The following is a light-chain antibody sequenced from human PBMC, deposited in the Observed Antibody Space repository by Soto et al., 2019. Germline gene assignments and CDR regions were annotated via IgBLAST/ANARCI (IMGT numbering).Light chain of an antibody. Sequence: TLSCRASQSVSSSYLAWYQQKPGQAPRLLVYGASSRATGIPDRFSGSGSGTDFTLTISRLEPENFALYYCQQYGSSPWTFGQRTNVDIK. CDR1: QSVSSSY. J-gene: IGKJ1*01. CDR2: GAS. V-gene: IGKV3-20*01. CDR3: QQYGSSPWT.